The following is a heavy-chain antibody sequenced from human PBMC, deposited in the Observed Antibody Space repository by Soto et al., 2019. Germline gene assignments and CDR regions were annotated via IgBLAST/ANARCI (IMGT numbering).Heavy chain of an antibody. CDR3: ARGSLVVVPAAMCYFDY. Sequence: QVQLQQWGAGLLKPSETLSLTCAVYGGSFSGYYWSWIRQPPGKGLEWIGEINHSGSTNYNPSLKSRVTISVDTSKNQFSLKLSSVTAADTAVYYCARGSLVVVPAAMCYFDYWGQGTLVTVSS. V-gene: IGHV4-34*01. J-gene: IGHJ4*02. D-gene: IGHD2-2*01. CDR2: INHSGST. CDR1: GGSFSGYY.